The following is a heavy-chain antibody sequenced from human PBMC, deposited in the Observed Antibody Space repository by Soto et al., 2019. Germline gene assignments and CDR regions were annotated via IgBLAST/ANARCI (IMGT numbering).Heavy chain of an antibody. CDR2: VYHTGRT. CDR1: GGSFKSGSYS. CDR3: ARDFAYFDS. D-gene: IGHD3-3*01. J-gene: IGHJ4*02. V-gene: IGHV4-61*01. Sequence: PSETLSLTCTVSGGSFKSGSYSWSRIRQPPGKGLEWIGYVYHTGRTSYNPSLKSRVSISMDASKNQFSLNLDSVTAADTAVYFCARDFAYFDSWGQGTLVTVSS.